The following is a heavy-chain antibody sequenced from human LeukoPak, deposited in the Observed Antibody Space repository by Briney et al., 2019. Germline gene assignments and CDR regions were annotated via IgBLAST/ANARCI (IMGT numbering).Heavy chain of an antibody. V-gene: IGHV3-30*02. CDR3: ANFYYGSGTDPSSVTY. CDR1: GFDFRSYG. J-gene: IGHJ4*02. D-gene: IGHD3-10*01. CDR2: IRNDGSNK. Sequence: GGSLRLSCAASGFDFRSYGMHWVRQAPGKGLEWVAFIRNDGSNKYYADSVKGRFTLSRDNSKNTLYLQMTSLRSEDTAVYYCANFYYGSGTDPSSVTYWGQGTLSPSPQ.